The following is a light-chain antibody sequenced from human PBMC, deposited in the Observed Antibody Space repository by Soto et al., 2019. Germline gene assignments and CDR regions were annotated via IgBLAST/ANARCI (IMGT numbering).Light chain of an antibody. V-gene: IGKV3-11*01. Sequence: EIVLTQSPATLSLPPGERATLSCRASQSVSSYLAWYQQKPGQAPRLLIYDASNRATGIPARFSASGSGTDFTLTISSLEPEDSAVYYCQQRGNWITFGPGTRLEIK. CDR2: DAS. CDR1: QSVSSY. CDR3: QQRGNWIT. J-gene: IGKJ5*01.